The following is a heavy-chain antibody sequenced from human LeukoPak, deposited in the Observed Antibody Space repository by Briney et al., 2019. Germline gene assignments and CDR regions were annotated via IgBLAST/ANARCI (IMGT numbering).Heavy chain of an antibody. Sequence: VGSLRLSCAASGFTFSSYSVNWVRQAPGKGLEWVSYISSSSSTIYYADSVKGRFTISRDNAKNSLYLQMNSLRAEDTAVYYCARMGCSSTSCYTPTFDYWGQGTLVTVSS. CDR3: ARMGCSSTSCYTPTFDY. D-gene: IGHD2-2*02. CDR1: GFTFSSYS. CDR2: ISSSSSTI. J-gene: IGHJ4*02. V-gene: IGHV3-48*01.